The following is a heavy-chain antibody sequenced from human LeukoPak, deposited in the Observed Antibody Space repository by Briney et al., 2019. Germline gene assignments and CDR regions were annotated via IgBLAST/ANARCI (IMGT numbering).Heavy chain of an antibody. CDR1: GFTFNNYV. CDR3: AKGASYGFMYYFDF. CDR2: ISVSAGTT. D-gene: IGHD3-16*01. J-gene: IGHJ4*02. V-gene: IGHV3-23*01. Sequence: PGGSLRLSCAASGFTFNNYVMGWVRQAPGKGLEWVSVISVSAGTTYYADSVEGRFTISGDNSKNTLYLQMNSLRAEDTAVYYCAKGASYGFMYYFDFWGQGTLVTVSS.